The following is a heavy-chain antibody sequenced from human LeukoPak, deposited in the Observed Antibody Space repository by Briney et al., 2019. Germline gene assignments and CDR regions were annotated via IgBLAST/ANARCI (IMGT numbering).Heavy chain of an antibody. J-gene: IGHJ4*02. CDR1: GGSISSYY. CDR3: ARVGAAAFDY. D-gene: IGHD6-13*01. V-gene: IGHV4-39*07. Sequence: PSETLSLTCTASGGSISSYYWGWIRQPPGKGLEWIGSIYYSGSTYYNPSLKSRVTISVDTSKNQFSLKLSSVTAADTAVYYCARVGAAAFDYWGQGTLVTVSS. CDR2: IYYSGST.